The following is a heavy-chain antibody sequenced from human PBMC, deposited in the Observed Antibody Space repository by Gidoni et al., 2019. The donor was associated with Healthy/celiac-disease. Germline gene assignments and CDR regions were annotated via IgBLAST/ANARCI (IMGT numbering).Heavy chain of an antibody. CDR2: ISSSSSYI. J-gene: IGHJ4*02. CDR1: GFTFSSYS. D-gene: IGHD6-13*01. Sequence: EVQLVESGGGLVKPGGSLRLSCAASGFTFSSYSMNWVRQAPGKGLEWVSSISSSSSYIYYADSVKGRFTISRDNAKNSLYLQMNSLRAEDTAVYYCAREAAAADTYYFDYWGQGTLVTVSS. CDR3: AREAAAADTYYFDY. V-gene: IGHV3-21*01.